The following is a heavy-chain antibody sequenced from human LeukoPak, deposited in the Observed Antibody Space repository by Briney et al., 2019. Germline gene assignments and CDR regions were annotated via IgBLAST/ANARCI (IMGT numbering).Heavy chain of an antibody. CDR3: ARGVTYYDFWSGFDDY. D-gene: IGHD3-3*01. CDR1: AYTFTIYT. CDR2: INTNTGNP. V-gene: IGHV7-4-1*02. Sequence: ASVKVSCKASAYTFTIYTIHWVRQAPGQGLEWMGWINTNTGNPTYAQGFTGRFVFSLDTSVSTAYLQISSLKAEDTAVYYCARGVTYYDFWSGFDDYWGQGTLVTVSS. J-gene: IGHJ4*02.